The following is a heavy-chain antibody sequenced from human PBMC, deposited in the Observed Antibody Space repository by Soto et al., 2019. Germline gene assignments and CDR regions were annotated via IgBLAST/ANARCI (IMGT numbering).Heavy chain of an antibody. V-gene: IGHV3-66*01. CDR2: VFSGGST. Sequence: EVQLVESGGGLVQPGGSLRLSCVASGFTVSSNYMSWVRQAPGKGLEWVSVVFSGGSTYYADSVKGRFTISRDNSKNTLYLKMNSLRAEETAVYYCARDQGWYAYWGQGTLVTVSS. J-gene: IGHJ4*02. D-gene: IGHD6-19*01. CDR3: ARDQGWYAY. CDR1: GFTVSSNY.